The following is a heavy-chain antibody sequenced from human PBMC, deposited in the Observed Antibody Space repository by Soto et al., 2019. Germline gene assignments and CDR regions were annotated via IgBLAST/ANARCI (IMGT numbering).Heavy chain of an antibody. V-gene: IGHV1-18*01. Sequence: ASVKVSCKASGYSFTSYGSSWVRQAPGQGLEWMGWISAYNGNTNYAQKLQGRVTMTTDTSTSTAYMELRSLRSDDTAVYYCARAEGSSWYGWFDPWGQGTLVTVSS. CDR1: GYSFTSYG. D-gene: IGHD6-13*01. CDR3: ARAEGSSWYGWFDP. J-gene: IGHJ5*02. CDR2: ISAYNGNT.